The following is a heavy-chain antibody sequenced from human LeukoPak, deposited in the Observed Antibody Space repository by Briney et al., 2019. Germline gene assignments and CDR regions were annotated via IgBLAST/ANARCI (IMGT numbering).Heavy chain of an antibody. J-gene: IGHJ4*02. CDR3: TTDPITLFGVITSDYFHS. D-gene: IGHD3-3*01. CDR2: IKTKTDGETT. Sequence: GGSLRLSCAASGFTFTNAWMSWVRQAPGKGLEWVGRIKTKTDGETTDYAAPVKGRFSISRDDSKNTLYLQMNSLKTEDTAVYYCTTDPITLFGVITSDYFHSWGQGTLVTVSS. CDR1: GFTFTNAW. V-gene: IGHV3-15*01.